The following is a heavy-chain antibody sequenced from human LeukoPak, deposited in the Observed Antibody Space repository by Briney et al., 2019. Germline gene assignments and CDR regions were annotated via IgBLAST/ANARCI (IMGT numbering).Heavy chain of an antibody. J-gene: IGHJ4*02. D-gene: IGHD6-6*01. Sequence: SETLSLTCSASGGSMRSSSYYLAWVRQYPGGGLEWIGSIQYGGTTDYNPSLNSRVTISLDRSKDQMSLQLTSVTAADTAVYYCARHLRPYSSTSMMHSYWGPGILVAVTS. CDR2: IQYGGTT. CDR1: GGSMRSSSYY. CDR3: ARHLRPYSSTSMMHSY. V-gene: IGHV4-39*01.